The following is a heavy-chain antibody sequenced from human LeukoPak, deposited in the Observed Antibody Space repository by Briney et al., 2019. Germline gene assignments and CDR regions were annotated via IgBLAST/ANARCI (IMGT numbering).Heavy chain of an antibody. Sequence: PGGSLRLSCAASGFTFSSYAMSWVRQAPGKGLEWVSAISGSGGSTYYADSVKGRFTISRGNSKNTLYLQMNSLRAEDTAVYYCAKTLTMIVVVYAFDIWGQGTMVTVSS. D-gene: IGHD3-22*01. V-gene: IGHV3-23*01. CDR2: ISGSGGST. CDR3: AKTLTMIVVVYAFDI. J-gene: IGHJ3*02. CDR1: GFTFSSYA.